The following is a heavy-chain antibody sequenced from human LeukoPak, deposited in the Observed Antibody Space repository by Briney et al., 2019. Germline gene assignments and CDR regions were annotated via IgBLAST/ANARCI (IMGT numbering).Heavy chain of an antibody. J-gene: IGHJ4*02. CDR3: AKDGGRHGRLRLGELSYPRY. V-gene: IGHV3-23*01. CDR1: GFTFSSYA. CDR2: ISGSGGST. Sequence: PGGSLRLSCAASGFTFSSYAMSWVRQAPGKGLEWVSAISGSGGSTYYADSVKGRFTISRDNSKNTLYLQMNSLRAEDTAVYYCAKDGGRHGRLRLGELSYPRYWGQGTLVTVSS. D-gene: IGHD3-16*02.